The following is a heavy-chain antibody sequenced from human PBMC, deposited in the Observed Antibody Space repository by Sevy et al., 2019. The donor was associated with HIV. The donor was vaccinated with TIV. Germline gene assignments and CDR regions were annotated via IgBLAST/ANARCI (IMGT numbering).Heavy chain of an antibody. V-gene: IGHV3-30*03. CDR3: ARDQGSYRYSPGRY. J-gene: IGHJ4*02. CDR2: ASFDGNVK. CDR1: GFTFNAYG. D-gene: IGHD3-16*02. Sequence: GSLRLSCEASGFTFNAYGMHWVRLAPGKGLEWVSVASFDGNVKYYADSVKGRFTIPRDNSKNSLHLQMNSLRPEDTAVYYFARDQGSYRYSPGRYWGQGTLVTVSS.